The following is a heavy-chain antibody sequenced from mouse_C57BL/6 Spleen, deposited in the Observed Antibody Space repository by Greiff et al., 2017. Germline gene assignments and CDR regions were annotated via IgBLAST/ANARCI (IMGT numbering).Heavy chain of an antibody. V-gene: IGHV5-6*01. Sequence: EVQGVESGGDLVKPGGSLKLSCAASGFTFSSYGMSWVRQTPDKRLEWVATISSGGSYTYYPDSVKGRFTISRDNAKNTLYLQMSSLKSEDTAMYYCASHDYDAWFAYWGQGTLVTVSA. CDR2: ISSGGSYT. J-gene: IGHJ3*01. CDR1: GFTFSSYG. CDR3: ASHDYDAWFAY. D-gene: IGHD2-4*01.